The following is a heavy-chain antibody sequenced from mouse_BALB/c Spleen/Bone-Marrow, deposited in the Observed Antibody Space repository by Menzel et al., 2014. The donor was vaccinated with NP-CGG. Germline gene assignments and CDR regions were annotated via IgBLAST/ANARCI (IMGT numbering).Heavy chain of an antibody. D-gene: IGHD1-1*01. CDR1: GYAFSSSW. CDR2: IYPGDGDT. CDR3: ARTYGSSYFVY. V-gene: IGHV1-82*01. J-gene: IGHJ3*01. Sequence: VQLQQSGPELVKPGASVKISCRASGYAFSSSWMNWVKQRPGQGLEWIGRIYPGDGDTNYNGNFKGKATLTADKSSSTAYMQLSSLTSADSAVYFCARTYGSSYFVYWGQGTLVTVSA.